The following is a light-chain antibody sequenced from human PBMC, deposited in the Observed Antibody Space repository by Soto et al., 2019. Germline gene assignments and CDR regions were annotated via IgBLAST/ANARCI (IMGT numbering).Light chain of an antibody. Sequence: DIQMTQSPSSLSASVGDSFTMTCGASQSMSDYGNWYQQKPGKAPKLLIYVASSLQSGVPSRFSGSGSGTDFTLTISSLQPEEFATYYCQQCFTTTWTFGQGTKVDIK. J-gene: IGKJ1*01. CDR1: QSMSDY. V-gene: IGKV1-39*01. CDR3: QQCFTTTWT. CDR2: VAS.